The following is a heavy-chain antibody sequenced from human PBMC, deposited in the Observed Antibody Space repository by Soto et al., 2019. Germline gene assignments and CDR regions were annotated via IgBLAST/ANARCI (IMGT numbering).Heavy chain of an antibody. D-gene: IGHD2-15*01. CDR3: AREALECEYCSGGSCYSPSSYYGMDF. J-gene: IGHJ6*02. Sequence: SVKVSCKASGGTFSNYAITWVRQAPGQGLEWLGRIIPIFGTTDYAQKFQGRVTITAGESTSTAYMELRSLRSDDTAVYYCAREALECEYCSGGSCYSPSSYYGMDFWGQGPTVTVS. V-gene: IGHV1-69*13. CDR1: GGTFSNYA. CDR2: IIPIFGTT.